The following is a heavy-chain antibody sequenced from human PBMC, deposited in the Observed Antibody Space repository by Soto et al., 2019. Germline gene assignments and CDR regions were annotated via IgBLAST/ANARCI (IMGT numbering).Heavy chain of an antibody. CDR2: IYWDDDK. CDR1: GFSLSTSGVG. V-gene: IGHV2-5*02. J-gene: IGHJ6*02. Sequence: QITLKASGPTLVKPTQTLTLTCTFSGFSLSTSGVGVGWIRQPPGKALEWLALIYWDDDKRYSPSLKTRLTITKDTSQFRSDLTITSMPPVDIATSYCAHRKCNGMGFWSQGSTLT. CDR3: AHRKCNGMGF.